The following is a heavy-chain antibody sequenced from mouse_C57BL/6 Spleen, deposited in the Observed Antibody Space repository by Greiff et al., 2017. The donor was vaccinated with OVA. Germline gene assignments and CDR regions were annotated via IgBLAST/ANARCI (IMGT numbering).Heavy chain of an antibody. V-gene: IGHV1-69*01. CDR1: GYTFTSYW. CDR3: ARVYDYGSSWLAY. J-gene: IGHJ3*01. CDR2: IDPSDSYT. Sequence: QVQLQQPGAELVMPGASVKLSCKASGYTFTSYWMHWVKQRPGQGLEWIGEIDPSDSYTNYNPKFKGKSTLTVDKSSSTAYMQLSSLTSEDSAVYYGARVYDYGSSWLAYWGQGTLVTVSA. D-gene: IGHD1-1*01.